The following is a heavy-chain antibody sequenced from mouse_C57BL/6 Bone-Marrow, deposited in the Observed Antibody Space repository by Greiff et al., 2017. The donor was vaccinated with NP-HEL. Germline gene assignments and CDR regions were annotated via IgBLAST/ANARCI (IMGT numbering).Heavy chain of an antibody. Sequence: VQLQQSGPELVKPGASVKISCKASGYAFSSSWMNWVKQRPGKGLEWIGRIYPGDGDTNYNGKFKGKATLTADKSSSTAYMQLSSLTSEDSAVYFCARNGNYYFYYAMDYWGQGTSVTVSS. V-gene: IGHV1-82*01. J-gene: IGHJ4*01. CDR1: GYAFSSSW. D-gene: IGHD1-1*01. CDR2: IYPGDGDT. CDR3: ARNGNYYFYYAMDY.